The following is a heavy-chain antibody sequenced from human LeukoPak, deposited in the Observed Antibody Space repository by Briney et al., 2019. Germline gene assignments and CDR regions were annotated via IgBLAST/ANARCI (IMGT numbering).Heavy chain of an antibody. CDR1: GGSISSGSYY. CDR3: ARDQTHFDWLYYYYYMDV. CDR2: IYTSGST. J-gene: IGHJ6*03. V-gene: IGHV4-61*02. Sequence: TLSLTCTVSGGSISSGSYYWSWTRQPAGKGLEWIGRIYTSGSTNYNPSLKSRVTISVDTSKNQFSLKLSSVTAADTAVYYCARDQTHFDWLYYYYYMDVWGKGTTVTVSS. D-gene: IGHD3-9*01.